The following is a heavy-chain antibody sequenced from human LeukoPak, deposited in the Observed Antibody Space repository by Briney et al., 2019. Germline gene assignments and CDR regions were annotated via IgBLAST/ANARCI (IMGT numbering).Heavy chain of an antibody. J-gene: IGHJ4*02. CDR1: GYTFTTYV. Sequence: ASLKVSCKASGYTFTTYVISWVRQAPGQGLEWMGWISAYNGNTNYAQKLQGRVTITTDTSTSTAYMELRSLRSDDTAVYYCARDDIVVVPAAMGFDYWGQGTLVTVSS. D-gene: IGHD2-2*01. V-gene: IGHV1-18*04. CDR2: ISAYNGNT. CDR3: ARDDIVVVPAAMGFDY.